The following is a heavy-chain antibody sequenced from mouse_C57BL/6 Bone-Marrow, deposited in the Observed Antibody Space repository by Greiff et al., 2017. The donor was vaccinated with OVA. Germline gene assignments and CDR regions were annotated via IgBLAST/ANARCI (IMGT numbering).Heavy chain of an antibody. J-gene: IGHJ3*01. V-gene: IGHV14-4*01. CDR2: LDPENGDT. D-gene: IGHD1-1*01. Sequence: EVQLQQSGAELVRPGASVKLSCTASGFNIKDDYMHWVKQGPEQGLEWIGWLDPENGDTEYASKFQGKATITADTSSNTAYLQLSSLTSEDTAVYYCTPGSTWFAYWGQGTLVTVSA. CDR1: GFNIKDDY. CDR3: TPGSTWFAY.